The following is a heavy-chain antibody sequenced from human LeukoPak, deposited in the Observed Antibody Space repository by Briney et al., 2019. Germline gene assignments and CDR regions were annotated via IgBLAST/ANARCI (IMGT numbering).Heavy chain of an antibody. D-gene: IGHD3-22*01. CDR3: ANDLWGYYDSSGFYPYFDL. V-gene: IGHV3-23*01. CDR2: ISGSGRST. J-gene: IGHJ2*01. Sequence: GGSLRLSCAASGFTFSSYGMSWVRQAPGKGLQWVSGISGSGRSTYYADSVKGRFTISRDNSKNTLYLQMNSLRAEDTAVYYCANDLWGYYDSSGFYPYFDLWGRGTLVTVSS. CDR1: GFTFSSYG.